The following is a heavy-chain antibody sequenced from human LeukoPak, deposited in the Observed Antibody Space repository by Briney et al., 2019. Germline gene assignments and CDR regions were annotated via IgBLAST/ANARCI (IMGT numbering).Heavy chain of an antibody. V-gene: IGHV3-30-3*01. CDR1: GFTFSSYA. CDR3: AREIRTPTYYYDSSGNNLFDY. CDR2: ISYDGSNK. Sequence: PGRSLRLSCAASGFTFSSYAMHWVRQAPGKGLEWVAVISYDGSNKYYADSVKGRFTISRDNSKNTLYLQMNSLRAEDTAVYYCAREIRTPTYYYDSSGNNLFDYWGQGTLVTVSS. J-gene: IGHJ4*02. D-gene: IGHD3-22*01.